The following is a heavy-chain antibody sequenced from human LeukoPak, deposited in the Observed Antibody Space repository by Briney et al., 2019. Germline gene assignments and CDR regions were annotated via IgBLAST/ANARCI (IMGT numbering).Heavy chain of an antibody. J-gene: IGHJ6*04. V-gene: IGHV3-9*01. Sequence: GGSLRLSCAASGFTFDDYAMHWVRQAPGKGLEWVSGISWNSGSIGYADSVKGRFTISRDNAKNSLYLQMNSLRAEDTAVYYCARDRWGGGLDVWGKGTTVTVSS. CDR1: GFTFDDYA. D-gene: IGHD3-16*01. CDR2: ISWNSGSI. CDR3: ARDRWGGGLDV.